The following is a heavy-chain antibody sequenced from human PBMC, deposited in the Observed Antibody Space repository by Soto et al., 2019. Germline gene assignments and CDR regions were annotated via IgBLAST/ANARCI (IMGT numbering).Heavy chain of an antibody. CDR1: GFTFSSYS. CDR2: ISYDGSNK. J-gene: IGHJ5*02. D-gene: IGHD5-18*01. CDR3: ARDSTAMAKTRGFDP. V-gene: IGHV3-30-3*01. Sequence: GGPLTLSCAASGFTFSSYSMHWFRQAPGKGLEWVAVISYDGSNKYYADSVKGRFTISRDNSKNTLYLQMNSLRAEDTAVYYCARDSTAMAKTRGFDPWGQGTLVTVSS.